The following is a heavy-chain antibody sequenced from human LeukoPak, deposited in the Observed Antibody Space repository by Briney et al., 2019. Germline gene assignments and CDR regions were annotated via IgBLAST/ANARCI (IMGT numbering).Heavy chain of an antibody. CDR2: VSNSGST. J-gene: IGHJ4*02. V-gene: IGHV4-59*08. Sequence: SETLSLTCSVSGGSIRNYYWTWNRQPPGKGLEWIGHVSNSGSTKYNPSLKSRVTISIDTSKKHFSLKLSSVTAADTAVYYCASRAYYDSSGLDYWGQGILVTVSS. D-gene: IGHD3-22*01. CDR3: ASRAYYDSSGLDY. CDR1: GGSIRNYY.